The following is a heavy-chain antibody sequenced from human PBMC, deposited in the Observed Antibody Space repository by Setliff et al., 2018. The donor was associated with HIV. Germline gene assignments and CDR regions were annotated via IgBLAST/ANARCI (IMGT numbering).Heavy chain of an antibody. V-gene: IGHV1-46*01. CDR1: GYTFTDYY. CDR2: INPTNGYT. J-gene: IGHJ6*03. Sequence: ASVKVSCKASGYTFTDYYLHWVRRAPGQGLQWMGIINPTNGYTAYGPKFQGRVTMTTDTSTSTAYMELRSLRSDDTAVYYCASCMAGHYYYYMDVWGKGTTVTVSS. CDR3: ASCMAGHYYYYMDV. D-gene: IGHD6-19*01.